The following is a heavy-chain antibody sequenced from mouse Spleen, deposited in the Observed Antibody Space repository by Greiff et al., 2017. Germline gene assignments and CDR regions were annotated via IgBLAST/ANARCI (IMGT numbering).Heavy chain of an antibody. CDR3: ARFYDGYLYWYFDV. Sequence: LVESGPELVKPGASVKISCKASGYTFTDYYINWVKQRPGQGLEWIGWIYPGSGNTKYNEKFKGKATLTVDTSSSTAYMQLSSLTSEDSAVYFCARFYDGYLYWYFDVWGAGTTVTVSS. J-gene: IGHJ1*01. CDR1: GYTFTDYY. CDR2: IYPGSGNT. V-gene: IGHV1-84*01. D-gene: IGHD2-3*01.